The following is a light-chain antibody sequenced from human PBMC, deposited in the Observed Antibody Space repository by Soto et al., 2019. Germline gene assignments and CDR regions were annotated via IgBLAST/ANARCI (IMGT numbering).Light chain of an antibody. V-gene: IGKV3-11*01. CDR2: DAY. Sequence: EIVLTQSPGTLSLSPRERATFSCRASQNVNNFLAWYQQKPGQAPRLLIYDAYNRATGIPPRFSGSGSGTDFTLTISSLEPEDSAVYYCQQRHRWPITFGQGTRLEIK. J-gene: IGKJ5*01. CDR1: QNVNNF. CDR3: QQRHRWPIT.